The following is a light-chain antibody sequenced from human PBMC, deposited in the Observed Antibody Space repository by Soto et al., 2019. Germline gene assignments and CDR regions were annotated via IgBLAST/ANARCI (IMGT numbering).Light chain of an antibody. CDR3: QQYYDWPIT. J-gene: IGKJ5*01. V-gene: IGKV3-15*01. CDR1: QSVSSY. Sequence: EIVFTQSPATLSLSPGERATLSCRASQSVSSYLAWYQQKPGQAPRLLIYAASTRAAGIPARFSGSGPGTDFTLTISSLQSEDFAIYYCQQYYDWPITFGQGTRLEIK. CDR2: AAS.